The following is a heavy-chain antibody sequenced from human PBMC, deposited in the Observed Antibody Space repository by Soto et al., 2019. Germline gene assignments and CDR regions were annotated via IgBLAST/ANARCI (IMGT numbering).Heavy chain of an antibody. J-gene: IGHJ5*02. CDR2: IYWNDDT. CDR3: AHRGYGNYPRDNWFDP. V-gene: IGHV2-5*01. D-gene: IGHD4-17*01. Sequence: QITLKESGPTLVKPTQTLTLTCTFSGFSLTTAGAGVGWIRQPPGKALEWLALIYWNDDTRYSPSLKSRLTITKGTSKNPVVPKMANMDPVDTATYYCAHRGYGNYPRDNWFDPWGQGILVIVSS. CDR1: GFSLTTAGAG.